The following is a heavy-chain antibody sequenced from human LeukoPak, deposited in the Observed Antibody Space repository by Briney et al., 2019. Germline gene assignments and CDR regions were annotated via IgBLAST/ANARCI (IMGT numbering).Heavy chain of an antibody. CDR1: GFSFRNYA. D-gene: IGHD6-19*01. CDR2: ISWNSGSI. Sequence: PGGSLRLSCAASGFSFRNYAMHWVRQAPGKGLEWVSGISWNSGSIGYADSVKGRFTISRDNAKNSLYLQMNSLRAEDTALYYCAKGAVAGTHFDYWGQGTLVTVSS. J-gene: IGHJ4*02. V-gene: IGHV3-9*01. CDR3: AKGAVAGTHFDY.